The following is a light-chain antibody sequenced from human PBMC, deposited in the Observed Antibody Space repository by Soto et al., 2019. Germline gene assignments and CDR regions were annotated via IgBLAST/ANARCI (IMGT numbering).Light chain of an antibody. V-gene: IGKV3-11*01. Sequence: ITLTQSPGTLSLSPGERATLSCRASQSVTNSLAWFQQKPGQAPRLLIYDASKRPSGVPARFSGSGSGTDFTLTISSLEPEDFALYSWHQRGAWPLTFGGGTTVEI. CDR3: HQRGAWPLT. J-gene: IGKJ4*01. CDR2: DAS. CDR1: QSVTNS.